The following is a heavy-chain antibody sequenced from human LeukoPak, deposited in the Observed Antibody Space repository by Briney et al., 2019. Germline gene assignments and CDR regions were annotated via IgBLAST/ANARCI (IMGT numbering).Heavy chain of an antibody. CDR1: GYTFTSYG. CDR2: ISAYNGNT. CDR3: ARDLRLLWFGELTNGMDV. V-gene: IGHV1-18*01. Sequence: GASVKVSCKASGYTFTSYGISWVRQAPGQGLEWMGWISAYNGNTNYAQKLQGRVTMTTDTSTSTAYMELRSLRSDDTAVYYCARDLRLLWFGELTNGMDVWGQETTVTVSS. D-gene: IGHD3-10*01. J-gene: IGHJ6*02.